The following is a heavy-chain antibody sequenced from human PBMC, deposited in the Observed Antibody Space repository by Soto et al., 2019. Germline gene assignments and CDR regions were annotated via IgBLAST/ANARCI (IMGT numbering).Heavy chain of an antibody. V-gene: IGHV3-11*01. CDR1: GFTFSDYY. D-gene: IGHD3-10*01. Sequence: GGSLRLSCAASGFTFSDYYMSWIRQAPGKGLEWVSYISSSGSTIYYADSVKGRFTISRDNAKNSLYLQMNSLRAEDTAVYYCARDLPVRGVIILEGAWFDPWGQGTLVTVSS. J-gene: IGHJ5*02. CDR2: ISSSGSTI. CDR3: ARDLPVRGVIILEGAWFDP.